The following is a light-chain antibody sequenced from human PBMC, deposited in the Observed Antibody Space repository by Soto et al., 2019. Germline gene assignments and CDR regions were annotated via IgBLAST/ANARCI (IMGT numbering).Light chain of an antibody. CDR2: GAS. CDR1: QTISNDY. Sequence: EIVLTQSPGTLSLSPGERATLSCRASQTISNDYVTWYQQKPGQAPRLLIYGASTRATGIPDRFSGSGSGKDFTLTISRLEPEDVAVYYCQQCASSPLFTFGPGTKVDIE. CDR3: QQCASSPLFT. V-gene: IGKV3-20*01. J-gene: IGKJ3*01.